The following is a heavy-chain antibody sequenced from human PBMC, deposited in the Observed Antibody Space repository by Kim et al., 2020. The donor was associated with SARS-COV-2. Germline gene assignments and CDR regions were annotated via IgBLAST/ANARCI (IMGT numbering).Heavy chain of an antibody. J-gene: IGHJ4*02. D-gene: IGHD6-13*01. V-gene: IGHV4-34*01. Sequence: PALRRRVTIAVDTSKNQFSLKLSSVTAADTAVYYCARKRLQYSSIGYFDYWGQGTLVTVSS. CDR3: ARKRLQYSSIGYFDY.